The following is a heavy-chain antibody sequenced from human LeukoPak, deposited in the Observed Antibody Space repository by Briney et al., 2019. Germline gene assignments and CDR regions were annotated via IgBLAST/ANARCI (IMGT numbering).Heavy chain of an antibody. CDR2: IIPIFGTA. D-gene: IGHD1-1*01. Sequence: ASVKVSCKASGGTFTSYAISWVRQAPGQGLEWMGGIIPIFGTANYAKKFQGRVTITTDESTSTAYMELSSLRSEDTAVYYCARSTGTTRGFDYWGQGTLVTVSS. CDR3: ARSTGTTRGFDY. CDR1: GGTFTSYA. V-gene: IGHV1-69*05. J-gene: IGHJ4*02.